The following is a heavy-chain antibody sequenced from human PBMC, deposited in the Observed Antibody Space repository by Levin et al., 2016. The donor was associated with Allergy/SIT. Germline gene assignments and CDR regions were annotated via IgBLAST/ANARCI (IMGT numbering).Heavy chain of an antibody. V-gene: IGHV4-34*01. J-gene: IGHJ4*02. CDR3: ARTYYDFWSGYYTPQTFDY. CDR2: INHSGST. Sequence: RQAPGKGLEWIGEINHSGSTNYNPSLKSRVTISVDTSKNQFSLKLSSVTAADTAVYYCARTYYDFWSGYYTPQTFDYWGQGTLVTVSS. D-gene: IGHD3-3*01.